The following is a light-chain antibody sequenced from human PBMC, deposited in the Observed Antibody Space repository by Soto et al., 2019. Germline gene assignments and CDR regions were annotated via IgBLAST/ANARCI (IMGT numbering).Light chain of an antibody. V-gene: IGKV3-15*01. Sequence: ELVMTQSPATLSVSPEGRVTLSCMASQSLSSGYLAWYQQKFGQAPRLLIYGASTRATGIPARFSGSGSGTEFTLTISSLQSEDFAVYYCQQYNNWWTFGQGTKVDIK. CDR2: GAS. J-gene: IGKJ1*01. CDR3: QQYNNWWT. CDR1: QSLSSGY.